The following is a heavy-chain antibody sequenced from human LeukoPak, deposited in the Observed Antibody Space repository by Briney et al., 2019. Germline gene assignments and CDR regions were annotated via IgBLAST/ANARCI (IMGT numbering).Heavy chain of an antibody. CDR2: ISSSSSYI. CDR1: GFTFSNYA. V-gene: IGHV3-21*04. CDR3: ARESGSLHDAFDI. D-gene: IGHD1-26*01. Sequence: GGSLRLCCAASGFTFSNYAMSWVRQAPGKGLEWVSSISSSSSYIYYADSVKGRFTISRDNAKNSLYLQMNSLRAEDTAVYYCARESGSLHDAFDIWGQGTMVTVSS. J-gene: IGHJ3*02.